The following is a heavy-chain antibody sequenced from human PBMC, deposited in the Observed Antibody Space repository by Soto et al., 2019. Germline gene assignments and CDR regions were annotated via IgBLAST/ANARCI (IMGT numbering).Heavy chain of an antibody. D-gene: IGHD3-16*01. J-gene: IGHJ5*02. V-gene: IGHV3-48*02. Sequence: GGSRRLSCSASGVTFTSYSMNWVRKAPGQGLEGVSYITSKSTTIKYADSVKGRFTVSRDNAKNSLYLQLNSLRDEDTAVYYCAREMGACSDSSCYPGPYDSWGQGNLVTGSS. CDR3: AREMGACSDSSCYPGPYDS. CDR2: ITSKSTTI. CDR1: GVTFTSYS.